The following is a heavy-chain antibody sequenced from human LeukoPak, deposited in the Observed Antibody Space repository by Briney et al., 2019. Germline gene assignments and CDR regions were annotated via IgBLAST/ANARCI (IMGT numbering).Heavy chain of an antibody. D-gene: IGHD3-3*01. CDR1: GGSFSGYY. V-gene: IGHV4-34*01. J-gene: IGHJ6*02. CDR2: INHSGST. CDR3: ARGPRFWSRYYYYGMDV. Sequence: SETLSLTCAVYGGSFSGYYWSWNRQPPGKGLEWIGEINHSGSTNYNPSLKSRVTISVDTSKNQFSLKLSSVTAADTAVYYCARGPRFWSRYYYYGMDVWGQGTTVTVSS.